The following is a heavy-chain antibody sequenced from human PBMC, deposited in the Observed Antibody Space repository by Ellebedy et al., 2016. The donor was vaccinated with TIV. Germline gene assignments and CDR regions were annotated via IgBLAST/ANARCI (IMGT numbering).Heavy chain of an antibody. CDR1: GFTVSSNY. V-gene: IGHV3-66*01. CDR3: ARDRGEQWLVYDY. CDR2: ISGTGTTI. Sequence: PGGSLRLSCAASGFTVSSNYMSWVRQAPGKGLEWVSAISGTGTTIFYADSVKGRFTISRDNSKNTLYLQMNSLRAEDTAVYYCARDRGEQWLVYDYWGQGTLVTVSS. J-gene: IGHJ4*02. D-gene: IGHD6-19*01.